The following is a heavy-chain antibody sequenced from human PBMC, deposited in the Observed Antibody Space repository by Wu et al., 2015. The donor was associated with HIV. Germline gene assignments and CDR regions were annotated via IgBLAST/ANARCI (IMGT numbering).Heavy chain of an antibody. D-gene: IGHD6-13*01. CDR2: INPSGGST. J-gene: IGHJ5*02. CDR3: ARDRIAAAGLSWFDP. V-gene: IGHV1-46*01. Sequence: VKKPGASVKVSCKASGYTFTSYYMHWVRQAPGQGLEWMGIINPSGGSTSYAQKFQGRVTMTRDTSTSTVYMELSSLRSEDTAVYYCARDRIAAAGLSWFDPWGQGTLVTVSS. CDR1: GYTFTSYY.